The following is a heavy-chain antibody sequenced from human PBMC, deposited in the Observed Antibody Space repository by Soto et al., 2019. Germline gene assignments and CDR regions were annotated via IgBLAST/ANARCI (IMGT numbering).Heavy chain of an antibody. CDR1: GGTFSSYT. CDR3: ARDGGDYGDYAY. V-gene: IGHV1-69*08. CDR2: IIPILGIA. J-gene: IGHJ4*02. D-gene: IGHD4-17*01. Sequence: QVQLVQSGAEVKKPGSSVKVSCKASGGTFSSYTISWVRQAPGQGLEWMGRIIPILGIANYAQKFQGRVTSTADKSTSTAYMELSSLRSEDTAVYYCARDGGDYGDYAYWGQGTLVTVSS.